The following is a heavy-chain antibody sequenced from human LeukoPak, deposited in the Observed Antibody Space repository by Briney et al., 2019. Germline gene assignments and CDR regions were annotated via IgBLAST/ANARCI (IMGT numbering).Heavy chain of an antibody. Sequence: GGSLRLSXAASGFTFDDYGMSWVRQAPGKGLEWVSGINWNGGSTGYADSVKGRFTISRDNAKNSLYLQMNSLRAEDTALYYCARGLDGSGWYYFDYWGQGTLVTVSS. J-gene: IGHJ4*02. CDR2: INWNGGST. V-gene: IGHV3-20*04. D-gene: IGHD6-19*01. CDR3: ARGLDGSGWYYFDY. CDR1: GFTFDDYG.